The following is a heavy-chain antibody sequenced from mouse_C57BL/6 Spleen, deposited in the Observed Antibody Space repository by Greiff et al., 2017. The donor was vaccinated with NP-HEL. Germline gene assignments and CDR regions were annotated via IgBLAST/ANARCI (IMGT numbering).Heavy chain of an antibody. D-gene: IGHD2-3*01. V-gene: IGHV14-2*01. J-gene: IGHJ2*01. CDR3: ARWLLPHYCDY. Sequence: VQLQQSGAELVKPGASVKLSCTASGFNIKDYYMHWVKQRTEQGLEWIGRIDPEDGDTNYAPKFQGKATITADTSSNTAYLQLSSLTSEDTAVYYCARWLLPHYCDYWGQGTTLTVSS. CDR1: GFNIKDYY. CDR2: IDPEDGDT.